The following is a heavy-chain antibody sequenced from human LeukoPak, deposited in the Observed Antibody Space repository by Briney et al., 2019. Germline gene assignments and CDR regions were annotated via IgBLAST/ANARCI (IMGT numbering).Heavy chain of an antibody. CDR2: NSAYNDNA. CDR1: GYTFSSYG. CDR3: ARGGYGDYDLPGLIDY. V-gene: IGHV1-18*01. J-gene: IGHJ4*02. Sequence: GASVKVSCKASGYTFSSYGISWVRQAPGQGLEWMGWNSAYNDNANYAQKLQGRVTMTTDTSTSTAYMELRSLRSDDTAVYYCARGGYGDYDLPGLIDYWGQGTLVTVSS. D-gene: IGHD4-17*01.